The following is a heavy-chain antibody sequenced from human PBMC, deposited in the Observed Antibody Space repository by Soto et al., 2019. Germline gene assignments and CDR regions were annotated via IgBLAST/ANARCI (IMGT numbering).Heavy chain of an antibody. D-gene: IGHD1-20*01. J-gene: IGHJ4*02. CDR2: IYSRDSDT. Sequence: GESLKISCQGSGYRFTNFWIGWVRQGPGKGLEWMGIIYSRDSDTRYSPSFQGQVTISVDSSIRTAYLQWSSLKASDTAIYYCARAPYKHNSGDFDFWGQGTLVTVSS. CDR3: ARAPYKHNSGDFDF. CDR1: GYRFTNFW. V-gene: IGHV5-51*01.